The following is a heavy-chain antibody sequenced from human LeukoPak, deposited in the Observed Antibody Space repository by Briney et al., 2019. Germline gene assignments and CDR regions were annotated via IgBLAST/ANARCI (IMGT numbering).Heavy chain of an antibody. D-gene: IGHD3-22*01. J-gene: IGHJ4*02. CDR3: ALRYYYDSSGSGDY. Sequence: ASVTVSCKASGGTFSSYAISWVRQAPGQGLEWMGIINPSGGSTSYAQKFQGRVTMTRDTSTSTVYMELSSLRSEDTAVYYCALRYYYDSSGSGDYWGQGTLVTVSS. V-gene: IGHV1-46*01. CDR2: INPSGGST. CDR1: GGTFSSYA.